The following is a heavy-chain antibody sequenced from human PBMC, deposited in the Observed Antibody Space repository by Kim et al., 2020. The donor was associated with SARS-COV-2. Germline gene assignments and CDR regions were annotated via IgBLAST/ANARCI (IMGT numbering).Heavy chain of an antibody. V-gene: IGHV1-3*01. CDR2: INAGNGNT. CDR1: GYTFTRYA. J-gene: IGHJ5*01. D-gene: IGHD3-10*01. Sequence: ASVKVSCKASGYTFTRYAMHWVRQAPGQRLEWMGWINAGNGNTKYSQKFQGRVTITRDTSASTAYMELSSLRSEDTAVYFCSRRGVRGVIPQMWWFDSWGQGNLVTVSS. CDR3: SRRGVRGVIPQMWWFDS.